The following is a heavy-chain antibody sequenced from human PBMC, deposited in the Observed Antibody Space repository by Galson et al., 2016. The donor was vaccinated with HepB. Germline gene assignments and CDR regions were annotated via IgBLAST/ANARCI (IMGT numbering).Heavy chain of an antibody. V-gene: IGHV3-33*01. Sequence: LRLSCAATGITFSSYGMHWVRQAPGKGLEWVAVIWFDGRNKYYADSVKGRFTISRDNSKNTLYLQMNSLRAEDTAVYYCARSFSSGYYTGVQYYFDYWGQGTLVTVSS. CDR2: IWFDGRNK. D-gene: IGHD3-3*01. J-gene: IGHJ4*02. CDR1: GITFSSYG. CDR3: ARSFSSGYYTGVQYYFDY.